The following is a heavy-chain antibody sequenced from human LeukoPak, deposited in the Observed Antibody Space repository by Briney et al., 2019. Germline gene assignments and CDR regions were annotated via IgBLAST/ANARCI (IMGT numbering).Heavy chain of an antibody. CDR2: IWYDGSNK. CDR1: GFTFSSYG. Sequence: GGSLRLSCAASGFTFSSYGMHWVRQAPGKGLEWVAVIWYDGSNKYYADSVKGRFTISRDNSKNTLYLQMNSLRAEDTAVYYCAKDHSTTGTTLDYWGQGTLVTVSS. D-gene: IGHD1-1*01. CDR3: AKDHSTTGTTLDY. V-gene: IGHV3-33*06. J-gene: IGHJ4*02.